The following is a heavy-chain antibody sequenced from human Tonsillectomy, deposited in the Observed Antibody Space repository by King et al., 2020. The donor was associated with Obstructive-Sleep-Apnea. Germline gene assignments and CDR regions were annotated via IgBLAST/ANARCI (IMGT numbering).Heavy chain of an antibody. V-gene: IGHV3-9*01. J-gene: IGHJ5*02. CDR1: GFTFDDYA. D-gene: IGHD3-10*01. CDR3: AKSASGSYYNSWFDP. CDR2: ITWNSGSI. Sequence: VQLVESGGGLVQPGRSLRLSCAASGFTFDDYAMHWVRQAPGKGLEWVSGITWNSGSIGYADSVKGRFTISRDNAKNSLYLQMDSLRAEDTALYYCAKSASGSYYNSWFDPWGQGTLVTVSS.